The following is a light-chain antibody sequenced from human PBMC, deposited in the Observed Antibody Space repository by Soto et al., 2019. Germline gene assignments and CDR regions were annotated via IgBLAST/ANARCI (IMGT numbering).Light chain of an antibody. J-gene: IGLJ2*01. Sequence: QSLLTQPPSVSAAPGQKVTISCSGSSSNIGNNYVSWYQQLPGAAPRLLIYDDDERPSGIPDRFSGSKSGTSATLAITGLETGDESDYSCGTWDRSLSDGQIGEGTKLTVL. CDR1: SSNIGNNY. CDR3: GTWDRSLSDGQ. V-gene: IGLV1-51*01. CDR2: DDD.